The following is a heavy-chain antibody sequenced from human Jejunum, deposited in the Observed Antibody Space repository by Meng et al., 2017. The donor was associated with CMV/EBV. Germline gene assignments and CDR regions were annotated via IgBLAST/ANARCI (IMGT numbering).Heavy chain of an antibody. V-gene: IGHV1-2*02. J-gene: IGHJ4*02. Sequence: NASGYTFTGYYIHWVRQAPGQGLEWMGWINPRSGATNYAQSLQGRVTLTRDTSINTAFMDLTSLTSDDTAVYYCARDPHSWTGVFEYWAQGTLVTVSS. CDR2: INPRSGAT. D-gene: IGHD1-26*01. CDR3: ARDPHSWTGVFEY. CDR1: GYTFTGYY.